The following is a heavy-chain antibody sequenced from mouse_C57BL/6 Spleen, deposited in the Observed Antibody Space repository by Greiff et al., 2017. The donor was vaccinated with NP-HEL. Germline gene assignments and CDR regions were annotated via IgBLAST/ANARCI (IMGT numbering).Heavy chain of an antibody. V-gene: IGHV1-15*01. J-gene: IGHJ1*03. Sequence: VQRVESGAELVRPGASVTLSCKASGYTFTDYEMHWVKQTPVHGLEWIGAIDPETGGTAYNQKFKGKAILTADKSSSTAYMELRSLTSEDSAVYYCTRRTGWYFDVWGTGTTVTVSS. CDR3: TRRTGWYFDV. CDR1: GYTFTDYE. CDR2: IDPETGGT.